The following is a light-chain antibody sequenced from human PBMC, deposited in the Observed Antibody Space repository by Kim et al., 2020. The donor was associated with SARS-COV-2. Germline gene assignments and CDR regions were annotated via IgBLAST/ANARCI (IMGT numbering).Light chain of an antibody. Sequence: QAGLTQPPSVSKDLRQTATLTCTGNSNNVGFQGAVWLQQHQGHPPQLLSYRNNKRPSGISERISASRSGNTASLTITGLQPEHEADYYCSAWDSSLTGWVFGGGTQLTVL. CDR2: RNN. V-gene: IGLV10-54*04. CDR3: SAWDSSLTGWV. J-gene: IGLJ3*02. CDR1: SNNVGFQG.